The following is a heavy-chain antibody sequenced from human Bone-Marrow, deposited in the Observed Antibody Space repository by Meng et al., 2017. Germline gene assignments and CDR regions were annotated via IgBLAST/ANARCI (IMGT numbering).Heavy chain of an antibody. Sequence: VQLQQSVPVLVKPSQTPSLTCSISGDSVSSNSAAWNWIRQSPSRGLEWPGRTYYRSKWSNDYAVSVRSRITINPDTSKNQIYLQLNSVTPEDTAVYYCVRSHSGFRDYWGQGTLVTVSS. CDR3: VRSHSGFRDY. CDR2: TYYRSKWSN. D-gene: IGHD3-10*01. V-gene: IGHV6-1*01. CDR1: GDSVSSNSAA. J-gene: IGHJ4*02.